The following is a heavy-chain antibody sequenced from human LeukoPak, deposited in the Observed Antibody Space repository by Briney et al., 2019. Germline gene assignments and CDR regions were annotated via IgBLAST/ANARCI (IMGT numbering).Heavy chain of an antibody. Sequence: SETLSLTCAVSGGSFSGYYWTWIRQPPGKGLEWIGEINHSGSANYNPSLKSRVTISSDTSKNQFSLKPSSVTAADTAVYYCARGQGTVTTHWGQGTLVTVSS. V-gene: IGHV4-34*01. CDR3: ARGQGTVTTH. J-gene: IGHJ4*02. CDR1: GGSFSGYY. D-gene: IGHD4-17*01. CDR2: INHSGSA.